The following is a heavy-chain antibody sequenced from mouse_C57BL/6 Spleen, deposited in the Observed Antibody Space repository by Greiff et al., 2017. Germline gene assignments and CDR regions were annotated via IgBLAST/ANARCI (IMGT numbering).Heavy chain of an antibody. J-gene: IGHJ4*01. Sequence: QVQLQQPGAELVKPGASVKLSCKASRYTFTSYWMHWVKQRPGQGLEWIGMIHPNSGSTNYNEKFKSKATLTVDKSSSTAYMQLSSLTSEDSAVYYCARKGYDYDYAMDYWGQGTSVTVSS. V-gene: IGHV1-64*01. CDR1: RYTFTSYW. CDR3: ARKGYDYDYAMDY. CDR2: IHPNSGST. D-gene: IGHD2-4*01.